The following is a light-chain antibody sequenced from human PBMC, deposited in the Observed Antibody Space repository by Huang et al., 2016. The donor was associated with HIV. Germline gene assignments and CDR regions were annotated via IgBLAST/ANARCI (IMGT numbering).Light chain of an antibody. Sequence: DIQMTQSPSTLSASVGDRVTITCRASQSNTNWLAWYQQKPGKAPNLLIYNASNLESGVPSRFSGGGSGTEFTLTISSLQPDDFATYYCQQYNTWTFGQGIKVEIK. CDR1: QSNTNW. CDR3: QQYNTWT. J-gene: IGKJ1*01. V-gene: IGKV1-5*03. CDR2: NAS.